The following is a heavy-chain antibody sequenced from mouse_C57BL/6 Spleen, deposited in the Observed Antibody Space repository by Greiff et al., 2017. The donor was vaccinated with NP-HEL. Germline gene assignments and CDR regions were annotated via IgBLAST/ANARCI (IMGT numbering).Heavy chain of an antibody. Sequence: VQLQQSGPELVKPGASVKISCKASGYSFTDYNMNWVKQSNGKSLEWIGVINPNYGTTSYNQKFKGKATLTADQSSSTAYMQLNSLTSEDSAVYYGARYYYRSSFYYAMDYGGQGTSVTVSS. CDR1: GYSFTDYN. D-gene: IGHD1-1*01. CDR3: ARYYYRSSFYYAMDY. V-gene: IGHV1-39*01. J-gene: IGHJ4*01. CDR2: INPNYGTT.